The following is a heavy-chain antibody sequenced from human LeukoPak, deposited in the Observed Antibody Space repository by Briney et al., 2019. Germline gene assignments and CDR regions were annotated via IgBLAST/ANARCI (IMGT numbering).Heavy chain of an antibody. CDR1: GYTFITYG. Sequence: ASVRASCKASGYTFITYGINWVRQAPGQGLEWMGWISGYNGNTNYAEKLQGRVTMTTDTSTSTAHMELRGLRSDDTAVYYCARTAPGTSLGGYYYYMDVWGKGTTVTVSS. CDR2: ISGYNGNT. D-gene: IGHD1-1*01. J-gene: IGHJ6*03. V-gene: IGHV1-18*01. CDR3: ARTAPGTSLGGYYYYMDV.